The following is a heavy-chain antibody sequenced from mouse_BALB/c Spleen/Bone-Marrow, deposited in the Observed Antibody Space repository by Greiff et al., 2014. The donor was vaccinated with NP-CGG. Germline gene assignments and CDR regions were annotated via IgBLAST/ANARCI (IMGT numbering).Heavy chain of an antibody. J-gene: IGHJ2*01. V-gene: IGHV1-14*01. CDR1: GCTFTSYV. CDR2: INPYNDGT. Sequence: EVQLQQSGPELVKPGASVKMSCKASGCTFTSYVMHWVKQKPGQGLEWIGYINPYNDGTKYNEKFKGMATLTSDRSSSTAYMELSSLTSEDSAVYYCAKGGNYRYDFDYWGQGTTLTVSS. CDR3: AKGGNYRYDFDY. D-gene: IGHD2-14*01.